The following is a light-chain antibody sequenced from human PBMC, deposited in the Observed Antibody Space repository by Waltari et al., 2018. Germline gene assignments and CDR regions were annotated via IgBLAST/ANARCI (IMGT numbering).Light chain of an antibody. Sequence: EIVLTQSPATLSLSPGEGATLSCRASESVRSYLAWYQQKPGQGPRLLIYDASNRASGIPARFSGSGSETDFSLSISSLEPEDFAVYYCQQRHNWPLTFGGRTRAQIK. CDR2: DAS. V-gene: IGKV3-11*01. CDR3: QQRHNWPLT. J-gene: IGKJ4*01. CDR1: ESVRSY.